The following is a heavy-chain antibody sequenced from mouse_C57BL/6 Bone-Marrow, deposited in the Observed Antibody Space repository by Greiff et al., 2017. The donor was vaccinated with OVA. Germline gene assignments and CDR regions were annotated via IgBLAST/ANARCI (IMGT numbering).Heavy chain of an antibody. J-gene: IGHJ2*01. CDR3: ARNPPYYYGSRD. Sequence: QVQLKQPGAELVKPGASVKMSCKASGYTFTSYWITWVKQRPGQGLEWIGDIYPGSGSTNYNEKFKSKATLTVDTSSSTAYMQLSSLTSEDSAVYYCARNPPYYYGSRDWGQGTTLTVSS. CDR1: GYTFTSYW. CDR2: IYPGSGST. D-gene: IGHD1-1*01. V-gene: IGHV1-55*01.